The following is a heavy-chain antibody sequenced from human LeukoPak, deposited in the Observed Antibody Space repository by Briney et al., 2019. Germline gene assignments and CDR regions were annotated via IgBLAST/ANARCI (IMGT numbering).Heavy chain of an antibody. Sequence: GASVKVSCKASGYTFTSYDINWVRQATGQGLEWMGWMNPNSGNTGYAQKFQGRVTITRNTSISTAYMELSSLRSEDTAVYYCARGGDLYDFRSGYYNPWGQGTLVTVSS. CDR1: GYTFTSYD. D-gene: IGHD3-3*01. CDR3: ARGGDLYDFRSGYYNP. J-gene: IGHJ5*02. V-gene: IGHV1-8*03. CDR2: MNPNSGNT.